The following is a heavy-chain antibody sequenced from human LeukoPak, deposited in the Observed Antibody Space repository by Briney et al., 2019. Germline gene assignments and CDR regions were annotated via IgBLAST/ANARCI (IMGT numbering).Heavy chain of an antibody. Sequence: SQTLSLTCTVSGGSISSGDYYWSWIRQPPGKGLEWIGYIYYSGSTYYNPSLKSRVTISVDTSKNQFSLKLSSVTAADAAVYYCARERQRGVYYYYGMDVWGQGTTVTVSS. CDR2: IYYSGST. V-gene: IGHV4-30-4*01. J-gene: IGHJ6*02. D-gene: IGHD3-10*01. CDR3: ARERQRGVYYYYGMDV. CDR1: GGSISSGDYY.